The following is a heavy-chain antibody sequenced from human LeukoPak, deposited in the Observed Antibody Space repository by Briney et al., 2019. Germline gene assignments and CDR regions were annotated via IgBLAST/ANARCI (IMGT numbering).Heavy chain of an antibody. Sequence: QPGRSLRLSCAASGFTFSSYAMHWVRQAPGKGLEWVAVISYDGSNKYYADSVKGRFTISRDNSKNTLYLQMNSLRAEDTAVYYCAKRGYNMPTYSGSSFDYWGQGTLVTVSS. V-gene: IGHV3-30-3*02. CDR3: AKRGYNMPTYSGSSFDY. CDR2: ISYDGSNK. CDR1: GFTFSSYA. J-gene: IGHJ4*02. D-gene: IGHD1-26*01.